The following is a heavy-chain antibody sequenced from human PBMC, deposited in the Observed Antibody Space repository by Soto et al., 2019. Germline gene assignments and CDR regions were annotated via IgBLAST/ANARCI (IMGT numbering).Heavy chain of an antibody. J-gene: IGHJ3*02. Sequence: ASVKVSCKASGGTFSSYAISWVRQAPGQGLEWMGGIIPIFGTANYAQKFQGRVTITADESTSTAYMELSSLRSEDTAVYYCASGPQIHYYGGNSEGFGHAFDIWGQGTMVTVSS. D-gene: IGHD4-17*01. CDR2: IIPIFGTA. V-gene: IGHV1-69*13. CDR1: GGTFSSYA. CDR3: ASGPQIHYYGGNSEGFGHAFDI.